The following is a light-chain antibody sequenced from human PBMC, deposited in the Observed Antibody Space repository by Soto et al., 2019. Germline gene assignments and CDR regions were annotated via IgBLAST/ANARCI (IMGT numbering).Light chain of an antibody. Sequence: QSVLTQPRSVSASPGQSVTISCTGTSSDVGRYDYVSWYQQHPGKAPKLIVYDVTERPSGVPDRFSGSKSGNTASLTISGLQAEDEADYYCSSFTSRFTFVFGTGTKVTVL. CDR1: SSDVGRYDY. V-gene: IGLV2-11*01. CDR2: DVT. J-gene: IGLJ1*01. CDR3: SSFTSRFTFV.